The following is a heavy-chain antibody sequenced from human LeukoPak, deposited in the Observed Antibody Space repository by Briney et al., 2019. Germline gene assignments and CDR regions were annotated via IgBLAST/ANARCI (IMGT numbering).Heavy chain of an antibody. Sequence: GGSLRLSCAASGFTFSSYGMHWVRQAPGKGLEWVAFIRYDGSNKYYADSVKGRVTISRDNSKNTLYLQMNSLRAEDTAVYYCAKIAVVPAANAFDIWGQGTMVTVSS. CDR1: GFTFSSYG. J-gene: IGHJ3*02. D-gene: IGHD2-2*01. V-gene: IGHV3-30*02. CDR3: AKIAVVPAANAFDI. CDR2: IRYDGSNK.